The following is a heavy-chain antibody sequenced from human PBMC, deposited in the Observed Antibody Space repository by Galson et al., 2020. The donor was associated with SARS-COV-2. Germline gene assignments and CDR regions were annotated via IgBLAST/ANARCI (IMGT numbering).Heavy chain of an antibody. CDR2: IFPGDSDT. D-gene: IGHD1-26*01. CDR1: GYTLTTYW. CDR3: AGYSAAWKWGFFDY. V-gene: IGHV5-51*01. Sequence: GESLKISCKVSGYTLTTYWIGWVRQLPGKGLEWMGSIFPGDSDTRYSPSFQGQVTISADKSMSTAFLQWSSLKASDTAKYYCAGYSAAWKWGFFDYWGQGTLVTVSS. J-gene: IGHJ4*02.